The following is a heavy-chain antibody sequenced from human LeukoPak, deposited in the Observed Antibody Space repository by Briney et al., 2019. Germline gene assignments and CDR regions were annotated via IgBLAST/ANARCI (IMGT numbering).Heavy chain of an antibody. J-gene: IGHJ6*03. CDR1: GGTFSSYA. V-gene: IGHV1-69*05. CDR3: ARGAARTLDYYYYYMDV. D-gene: IGHD6-6*01. CDR2: IIPIFGTA. Sequence: SVKVSCKASGGTFSSYAISWVRQAPGQGLEWMGGIIPIFGTANYAQKFQGGVTITTDESTSTAYMELSSLRSEDTAVYYCARGAARTLDYYYYYMDVWGKGTTVTVSS.